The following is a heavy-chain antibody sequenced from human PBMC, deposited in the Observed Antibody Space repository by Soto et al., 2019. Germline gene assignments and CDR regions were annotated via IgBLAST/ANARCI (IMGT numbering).Heavy chain of an antibody. Sequence: QAQLVQSGAEVRKPGASVKVSCKASGYTFYSHSISWVRQAPGQGLEWMGRINAYYGNTQYAQKFRGRVTMTTDTSTTTVYMELTNLRSADTAVYYCARCIQGDYYYGMDVWGQGTTVTVSS. D-gene: IGHD5-18*01. CDR1: GYTFYSHS. CDR2: INAYYGNT. V-gene: IGHV1-18*01. J-gene: IGHJ6*02. CDR3: ARCIQGDYYYGMDV.